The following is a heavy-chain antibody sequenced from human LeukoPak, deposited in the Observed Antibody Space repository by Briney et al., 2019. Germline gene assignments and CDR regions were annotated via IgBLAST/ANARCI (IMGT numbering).Heavy chain of an antibody. CDR2: INHSGST. Sequence: SETLSLTCAVYGGSFSGYYWSWIRQPPGKGLEWIGEINHSGSTNYNPSLKSRVTISVDTSKNQFSLKLSSVTAADTAVYYCASGSSSGWYYWGQGTLVTVSS. V-gene: IGHV4-34*01. CDR1: GGSFSGYY. CDR3: ASGSSSGWYY. J-gene: IGHJ4*02. D-gene: IGHD6-19*01.